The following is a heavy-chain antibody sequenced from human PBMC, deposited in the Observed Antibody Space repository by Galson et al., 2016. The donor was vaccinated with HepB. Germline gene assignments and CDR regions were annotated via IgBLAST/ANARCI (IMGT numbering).Heavy chain of an antibody. J-gene: IGHJ4*02. Sequence: LRLSCAASGFSFSSYAMDWVRQAPGKGLEWVSEISGIGATIKYADSVKGRFTISRDNSKNTLYLQMNSLRAEDTAIYYCVKEGKAFDYRGQGALVTVSS. V-gene: IGHV3-23*01. CDR3: VKEGKAFDY. CDR1: GFSFSSYA. CDR2: ISGIGATI.